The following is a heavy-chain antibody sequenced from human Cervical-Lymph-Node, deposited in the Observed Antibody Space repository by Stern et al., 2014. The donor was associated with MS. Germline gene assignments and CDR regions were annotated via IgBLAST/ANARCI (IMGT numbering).Heavy chain of an antibody. CDR2: ISSSSSTI. V-gene: IGHV3-48*02. J-gene: IGHJ5*02. D-gene: IGHD1-14*01. Sequence: EVQLVESGGGLVQPGGSLRLSCAASGFTFSSYSMNWVRQAPGKGLEWVSYISSSSSTIYYADSVQGLFTISRDNAKNSLYLQMNSLRDEDTAVYYCAREDELGGTAWGQGTLVTVSS. CDR3: AREDELGGTA. CDR1: GFTFSSYS.